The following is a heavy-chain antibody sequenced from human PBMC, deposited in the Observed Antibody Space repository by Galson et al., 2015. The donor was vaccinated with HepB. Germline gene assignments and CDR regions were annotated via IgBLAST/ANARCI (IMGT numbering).Heavy chain of an antibody. V-gene: IGHV1-46*01. D-gene: IGHD5-18*01. CDR2: INPSGGST. CDR1: GYTFTSYY. CDR3: ARDARGYSYGRGAFDI. J-gene: IGHJ3*02. Sequence: SVKVSCKASGYTFTSYYMHWVRQAPGQGLEWMGIINPSGGSTSYAQKFQGRVTMTRGTSTSTVYMELSSLRSEDTAVYYCARDARGYSYGRGAFDIWGQGTMVTVS.